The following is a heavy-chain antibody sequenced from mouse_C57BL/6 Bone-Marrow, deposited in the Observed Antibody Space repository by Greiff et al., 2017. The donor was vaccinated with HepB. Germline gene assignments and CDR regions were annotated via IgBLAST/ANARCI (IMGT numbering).Heavy chain of an antibody. D-gene: IGHD2-1*01. J-gene: IGHJ2*01. V-gene: IGHV1-69*01. CDR1: GYTFTSYW. CDR3: ARGGGNYANY. Sequence: VQLQQPGAELVMPGASVKLSCKASGYTFTSYWMHWVKQRPGQGLEWIGEIDPSDSYTNYNQKFKGKSTLTVDKSSSTAYMQLSSLTSEDSAVYYCARGGGNYANYWGQGTTLTVSS. CDR2: IDPSDSYT.